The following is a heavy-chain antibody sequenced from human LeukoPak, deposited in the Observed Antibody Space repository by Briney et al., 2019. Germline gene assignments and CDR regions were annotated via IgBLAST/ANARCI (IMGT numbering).Heavy chain of an antibody. Sequence: GGSLRLSCAASGFTVSSNYVSWVRQAPGKGLEWVSVIYSGGSTYYADSVKGRFTISRDNSKNTLYLQMNSLRAEDTAVYYCARDLGIAAAGAFDYWGQGTLVTVSS. J-gene: IGHJ4*02. CDR1: GFTVSSNY. CDR2: IYSGGST. CDR3: ARDLGIAAAGAFDY. V-gene: IGHV3-66*02. D-gene: IGHD6-13*01.